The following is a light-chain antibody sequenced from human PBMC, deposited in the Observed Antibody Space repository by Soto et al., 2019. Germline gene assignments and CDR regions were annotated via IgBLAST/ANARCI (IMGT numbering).Light chain of an antibody. J-gene: IGKJ1*01. CDR2: GAS. V-gene: IGKV3-20*01. CDR3: QQYGSSPPT. CDR1: QRVATNY. Sequence: EIVLTQSPATLSLSPGERATLSCRASQRVATNYLAWYQRKPGQAPRLLIYGASSRATDIPGRFSGSGSGTDFTLTITRLEPEDFAVYYCQQYGSSPPTFDQGTKVEMK.